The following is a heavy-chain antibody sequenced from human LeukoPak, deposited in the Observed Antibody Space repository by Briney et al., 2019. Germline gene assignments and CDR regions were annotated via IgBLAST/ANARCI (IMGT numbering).Heavy chain of an antibody. CDR3: AGGATILDYYYGMDV. CDR1: GFTFDDYA. J-gene: IGHJ6*02. Sequence: GRSLRLSCAASGFTFDDYAMHWVRQAPGKGLEWVSGISWNRGSIGYADSVKGRFTISRDNAKNSLYLQMNSLRAEDTALYYCAGGATILDYYYGMDVWGQGTTVTVSS. D-gene: IGHD1-26*01. V-gene: IGHV3-9*01. CDR2: ISWNRGSI.